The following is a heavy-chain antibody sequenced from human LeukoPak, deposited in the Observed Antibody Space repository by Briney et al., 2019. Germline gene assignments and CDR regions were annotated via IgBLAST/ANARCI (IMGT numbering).Heavy chain of an antibody. CDR2: IHYSGRS. D-gene: IGHD4-17*01. CDR1: GGSISTYY. J-gene: IGHJ2*01. V-gene: IGHV4-59*01. Sequence: SETLSLTCTVSGGSISTYYWSWIRQPSGKGLEWVGSIHYSGRSNSNPSLTGRLTISVDTSKNQFSLKLSSVTASDTAVYYCARDQTTVTTAAWYFDLWGRGTLVTVSS. CDR3: ARDQTTVTTAAWYFDL.